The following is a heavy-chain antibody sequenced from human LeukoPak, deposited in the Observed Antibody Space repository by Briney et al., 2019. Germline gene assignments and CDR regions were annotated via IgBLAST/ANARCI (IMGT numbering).Heavy chain of an antibody. CDR2: IFHGGST. CDR3: ARDLAHSTTTPQGADAFDV. V-gene: IGHV4-38-2*02. J-gene: IGHJ3*01. Sequence: SETLSLTCTVSGYSISSGYDWGWIRQAPGKGLEWIEPIFHGGSTYYNPSLKSRGSISVDKSKNQFSLNLSSVTAADTAVYYCARDLAHSTTTPQGADAFDVWGQGTLVTVSS. D-gene: IGHD1-1*01. CDR1: GYSISSGYD.